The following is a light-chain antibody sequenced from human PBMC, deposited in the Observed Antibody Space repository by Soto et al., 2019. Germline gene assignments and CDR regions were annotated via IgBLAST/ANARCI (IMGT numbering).Light chain of an antibody. CDR3: LQYNTNSFT. CDR2: RAS. Sequence: DIQMTQSPSTLSASVGDRVTITCWASQSISTWLAWYQQKAGKVPKLLIYRASSLESGVPSRFSGTGSGTAFTLTIDSLQPEDFATYYCLQYNTNSFTFGQGTKLE. CDR1: QSISTW. J-gene: IGKJ2*01. V-gene: IGKV1-5*03.